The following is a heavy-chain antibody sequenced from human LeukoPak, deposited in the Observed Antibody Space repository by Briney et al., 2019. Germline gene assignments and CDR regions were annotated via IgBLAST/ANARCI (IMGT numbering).Heavy chain of an antibody. CDR1: GYTFTSYY. CDR2: INPSGGST. J-gene: IGHJ4*02. CDR3: ARAQNDYYYDSSGYYS. D-gene: IGHD3-22*01. Sequence: ASVTVSCKASGYTFTSYYMHWVRQAPGQGLEWMGIINPSGGSTSYAQKFQGRVTMTRDTSTSTVYMELSSLRSEDTAVYYCARAQNDYYYDSSGYYSWGQGTLVTVSS. V-gene: IGHV1-46*01.